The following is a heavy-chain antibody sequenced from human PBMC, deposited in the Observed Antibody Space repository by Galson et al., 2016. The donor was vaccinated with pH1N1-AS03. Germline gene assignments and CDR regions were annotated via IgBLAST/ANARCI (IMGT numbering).Heavy chain of an antibody. V-gene: IGHV3-53*05. J-gene: IGHJ4*02. Sequence: SLRLSCAASGFAVSDYYVSWVRQAPGKGLDRVSIINREETGYYSASVQGRFTIARDSSNNVVYLQMNALRPDDTAVYYCAKGRGFILDSWGQGTLVTVSS. D-gene: IGHD5-24*01. CDR3: AKGRGFILDS. CDR1: GFAVSDYY. CDR2: INREETG.